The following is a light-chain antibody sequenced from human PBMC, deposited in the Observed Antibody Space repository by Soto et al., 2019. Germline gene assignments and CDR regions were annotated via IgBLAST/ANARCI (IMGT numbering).Light chain of an antibody. V-gene: IGKV1-39*01. Sequence: DIQMTQSPSSLSASVGDRVTITCRASQSISNYLNWYQQKPGKAPKVLIYAPSSLQSGVPSRFSGSGSGTDFTLTISSLQSEDFAVYYCQQYNNWPPITFGQGTRLEI. J-gene: IGKJ5*01. CDR3: QQYNNWPPIT. CDR1: QSISNY. CDR2: APS.